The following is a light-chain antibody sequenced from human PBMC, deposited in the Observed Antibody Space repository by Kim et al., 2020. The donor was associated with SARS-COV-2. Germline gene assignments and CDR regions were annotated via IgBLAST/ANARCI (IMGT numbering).Light chain of an antibody. J-gene: IGLJ3*02. V-gene: IGLV6-57*03. Sequence: TVTISCTRSSGSIASNYVQWYQQRPGSAPPTVIYEDNQRPSGVPDRFSGSIDSSSNSASLTISGLKTEDEADYYCQSYDSSNPNWVFGGGTQLTVL. CDR1: SGSIASNY. CDR2: EDN. CDR3: QSYDSSNPNWV.